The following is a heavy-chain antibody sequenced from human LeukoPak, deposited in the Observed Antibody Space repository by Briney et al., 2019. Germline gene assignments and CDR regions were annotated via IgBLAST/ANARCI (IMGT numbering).Heavy chain of an antibody. V-gene: IGHV4-59*08. D-gene: IGHD3-10*01. CDR2: IYFSGST. CDR3: VRRREVPGHYYFDY. Sequence: PSETLSLTCTVSGGSITNYYWTWIRQPPGKGLEWIGYIYFSGSTKYSPSLMSRVAMSIDTSKNQFSLRLSSLTAADTAVYYCVRRREVPGHYYFDYWGQGTLVTVSS. CDR1: GGSITNYY. J-gene: IGHJ4*02.